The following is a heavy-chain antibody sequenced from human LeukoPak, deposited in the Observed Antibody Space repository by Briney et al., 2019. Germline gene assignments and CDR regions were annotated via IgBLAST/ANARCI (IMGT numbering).Heavy chain of an antibody. CDR1: GGSFSGYY. Sequence: SETLSLTCAVYGGSFSGYYWSWIRQPPGKGLEWIGEINHSGSTNYNPSLKSRVTISVDTSKNQFSLKLSSVTAADTAVYYCARHEENIVVVVAADGGLDYWGQGTLVTVSS. CDR3: ARHEENIVVVVAADGGLDY. V-gene: IGHV4-34*01. D-gene: IGHD2-15*01. J-gene: IGHJ4*02. CDR2: INHSGST.